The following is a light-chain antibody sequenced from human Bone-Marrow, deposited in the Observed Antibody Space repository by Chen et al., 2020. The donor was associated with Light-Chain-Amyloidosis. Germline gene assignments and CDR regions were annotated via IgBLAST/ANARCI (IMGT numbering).Light chain of an antibody. Sequence: SYELTQPTSASVSPGQTARLTCSGDDLPTKYAYWYQQKPGQAPVMVIHRDTERPSGISERFSGSSSGTTATLTISGVQAEDEADYHCQSADSSGTYEVIFGGGTKLTVL. J-gene: IGLJ2*01. V-gene: IGLV3-25*03. CDR3: QSADSSGTYEVI. CDR1: DLPTKY. CDR2: RDT.